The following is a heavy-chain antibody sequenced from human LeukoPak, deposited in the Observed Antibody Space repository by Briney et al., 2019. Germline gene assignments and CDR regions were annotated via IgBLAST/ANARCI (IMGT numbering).Heavy chain of an antibody. V-gene: IGHV1-8*01. D-gene: IGHD6-25*01. CDR3: AAASPRYYYYYYMDV. CDR2: MNPNSGNT. Sequence: ASVTVSCKASGYTFTSYDINWVRQATGQGLAWMGWMNPNSGNTGYAQKFQGRVTMTRDTSISTAYMELSSLRSEDTAVYYCAAASPRYYYYYYMDVWGKGTTVTVSS. J-gene: IGHJ6*03. CDR1: GYTFTSYD.